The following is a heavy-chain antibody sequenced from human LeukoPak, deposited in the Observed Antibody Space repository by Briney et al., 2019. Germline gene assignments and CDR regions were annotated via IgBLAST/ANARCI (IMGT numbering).Heavy chain of an antibody. Sequence: SQTLSLICTVSGGSISVKYWSWIRQPPGKGLEWIGCVYYTGINNYNPPLKGRVSISIDKLNNNFSLKLTSVTAADTAVYYCATGTYAGRAHLDYWGQGFLVAVSS. CDR1: GGSISVKY. J-gene: IGHJ4*02. V-gene: IGHV4-59*01. CDR2: VYYTGIN. D-gene: IGHD3-10*01. CDR3: ATGTYAGRAHLDY.